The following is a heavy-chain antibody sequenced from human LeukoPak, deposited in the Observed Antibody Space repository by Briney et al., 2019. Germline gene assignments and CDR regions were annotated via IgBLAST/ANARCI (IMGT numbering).Heavy chain of an antibody. CDR2: ISSSSKYI. CDR1: GSSFSSYS. Sequence: GGSLRLSCGDSGSSFSSYSMNWVRQAPGKDLELVSSISSSSKYIYYADSVKGRFTISRDNAKNSLYLQMNGLRADDTAVYYCARSPQGTGSPADYWGQGTLVTVSS. V-gene: IGHV3-21*01. CDR3: ARSPQGTGSPADY. J-gene: IGHJ4*02. D-gene: IGHD1-1*01.